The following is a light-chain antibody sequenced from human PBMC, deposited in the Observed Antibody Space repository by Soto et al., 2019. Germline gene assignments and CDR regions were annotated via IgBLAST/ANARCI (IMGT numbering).Light chain of an antibody. CDR3: QQYGSSPWT. CDR2: GAS. J-gene: IGKJ1*01. CDR1: QSISSSY. Sequence: EIVLTQSPGTLSLSPGERATLSCRASQSISSSYLAWYQQKPGRAPRLLIYGASNRATGIPDRISRSGSGTDFTLTISRLEAEDFAVYYCQQYGSSPWTFGQGTKVEIK. V-gene: IGKV3-20*01.